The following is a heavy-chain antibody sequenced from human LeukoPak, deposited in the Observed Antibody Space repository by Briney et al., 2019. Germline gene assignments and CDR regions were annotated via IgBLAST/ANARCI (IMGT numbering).Heavy chain of an antibody. CDR1: GGSIRSYY. D-gene: IGHD4-23*01. CDR3: ARGRNDNGGMFFDS. CDR2: ISYSGYT. V-gene: IGHV4-59*01. Sequence: SETLSLTCTVSGGSIRSYYWSWIRQAPGKGLEWIGFISYSGYTSYSPSLNSRVAISVDTSKSQFSLRLSSLTAADTAIYYCARGRNDNGGMFFDSWAQGTLVTVSS. J-gene: IGHJ4*02.